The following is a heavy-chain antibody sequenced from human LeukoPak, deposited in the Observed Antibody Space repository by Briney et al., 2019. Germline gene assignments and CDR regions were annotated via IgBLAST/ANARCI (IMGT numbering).Heavy chain of an antibody. D-gene: IGHD3-16*01. Sequence: GGSLRLSCAASGFTFSSYAMSWVRQPPGKGLEWVSGISGTDDNTYYADSVKGRSTIFRDNSKDILYLYMSSLRAEDTAMYYCANHPGGSFDYWGQGTLVAVSS. V-gene: IGHV3-23*01. CDR1: GFTFSSYA. CDR2: ISGTDDNT. J-gene: IGHJ4*02. CDR3: ANHPGGSFDY.